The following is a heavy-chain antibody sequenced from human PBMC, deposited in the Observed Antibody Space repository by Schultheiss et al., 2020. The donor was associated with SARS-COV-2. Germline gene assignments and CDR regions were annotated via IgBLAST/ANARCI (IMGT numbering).Heavy chain of an antibody. Sequence: SQTLSLTCAVYGGSFSGYYWGWIRQPPGKGLEWIGEINHAESTNYNPSLKSRVTISVDTSKNQFSLKLSSVTAADTAVYYCARDRWGTNGIYYFDYWGQGTLVTVSS. D-gene: IGHD2-8*01. CDR3: ARDRWGTNGIYYFDY. V-gene: IGHV4-34*01. CDR2: INHAEST. J-gene: IGHJ4*02. CDR1: GGSFSGYY.